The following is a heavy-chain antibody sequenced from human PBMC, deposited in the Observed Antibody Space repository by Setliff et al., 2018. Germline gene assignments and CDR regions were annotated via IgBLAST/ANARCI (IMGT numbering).Heavy chain of an antibody. D-gene: IGHD3-3*01. CDR2: ISGYNGNT. J-gene: IGHJ4*02. CDR1: GYTFKTYG. V-gene: IGHV1-18*01. Sequence: ASVKVSCKASGYTFKTYGLSWMRQAPGQGLEWVGWISGYNGNTDYEQNLQGRVTMTIDTSTSTAYMELRSLRSDDTAVYYCARVPRLEWLLPTFDSWGQGTLVTVSS. CDR3: ARVPRLEWLLPTFDS.